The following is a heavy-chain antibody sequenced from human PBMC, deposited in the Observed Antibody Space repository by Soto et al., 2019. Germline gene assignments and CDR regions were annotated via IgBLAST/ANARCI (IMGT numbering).Heavy chain of an antibody. Sequence: EVQILESGGGLIQPGGSLRLSCAASGFTFTTYAMSWVRQAPGKGLEWVSAISGSGGNTYYADSVKGRFNISRDNSKNTVHLQMNSLSVDDSAVYYCAKDFGEHWLPDYWGQGTLVTVSS. CDR3: AKDFGEHWLPDY. D-gene: IGHD3-10*01. V-gene: IGHV3-23*01. CDR2: ISGSGGNT. CDR1: GFTFTTYA. J-gene: IGHJ4*02.